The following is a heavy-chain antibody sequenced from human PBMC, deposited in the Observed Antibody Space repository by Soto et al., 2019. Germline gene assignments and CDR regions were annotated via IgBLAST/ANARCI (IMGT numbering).Heavy chain of an antibody. J-gene: IGHJ4*02. V-gene: IGHV5-51*01. CDR3: ARQTYCSSTSCYTVDS. CDR1: GYSFTSYW. CDR2: IYLGDSDT. D-gene: IGHD2-2*02. Sequence: EVPLVQSGAEVKKPGESLKISRKGSGYSFTSYWIGWVRQMPGKGLEWMGIIYLGDSDTRYSPSFQGQVTISADKSISTAYLQWSSLKASDTAMHYCARQTYCSSTSCYTVDSWGQGTLVTVSS.